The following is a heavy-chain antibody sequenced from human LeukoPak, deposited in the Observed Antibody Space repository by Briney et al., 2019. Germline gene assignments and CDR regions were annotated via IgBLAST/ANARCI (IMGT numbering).Heavy chain of an antibody. CDR1: GYTFTNYA. V-gene: IGHV1-3*03. Sequence: GASVKVSCKASGYTFTNYAMHWVRQAPGQRLEWMGWINAGNGNTKYSQEFQGRVTITRDTSASTAYMELSSLRSEDMAVYYCATSQDFWSGYSDWYFQHWGQGTLVTVSS. J-gene: IGHJ1*01. D-gene: IGHD3-3*01. CDR3: ATSQDFWSGYSDWYFQH. CDR2: INAGNGNT.